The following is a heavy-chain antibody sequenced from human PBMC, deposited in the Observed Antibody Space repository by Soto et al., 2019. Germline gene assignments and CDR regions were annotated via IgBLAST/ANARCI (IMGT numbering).Heavy chain of an antibody. J-gene: IGHJ6*02. V-gene: IGHV3-30-3*01. CDR1: GFTFSNYA. CDR2: ISYDGSNK. CDR3: ARDLGNNYYNGMDV. Sequence: RRLSCAASGFTFSNYAIHWVRQAPGKGLEWVAVISYDGSNKYYADSVKGRFTISRDNSQNTLFLQMNSLRAEDTAVYYCARDLGNNYYNGMDVWGQGTTVTVSS. D-gene: IGHD3-16*01.